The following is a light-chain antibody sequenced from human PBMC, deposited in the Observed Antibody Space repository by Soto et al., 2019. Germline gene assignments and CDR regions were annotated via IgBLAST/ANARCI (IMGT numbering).Light chain of an antibody. V-gene: IGKV3-11*01. CDR2: GAS. Sequence: EIVLTQSPATLSLSPGERATLSCRASQSVSSYLAWYQQKPGQAPRLLIYGASRRATGTPDRFSGSGSGTDSTLTISSLEPEDAAVYYCQQRSNWPPITFGQGTRLEIK. CDR3: QQRSNWPPIT. J-gene: IGKJ5*01. CDR1: QSVSSY.